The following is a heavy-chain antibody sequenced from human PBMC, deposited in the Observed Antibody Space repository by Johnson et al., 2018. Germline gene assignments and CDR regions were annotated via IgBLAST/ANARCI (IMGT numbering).Heavy chain of an antibody. J-gene: IGHJ6*03. V-gene: IGHV4-39*07. CDR3: ARYYYYMDV. CDR2: IYYSGSS. CDR1: GGSISSRSYY. Sequence: QVQLQESGPGLVKPSETLSLTCTVSGGSISSRSYYWGWIRQPPWKGLEWIGSIYYSGSSYYNPSLKSRLTISVDTSKNQCSLKLSPVTAADTAVYYCARYYYYMDVWGKGTTVTVSS.